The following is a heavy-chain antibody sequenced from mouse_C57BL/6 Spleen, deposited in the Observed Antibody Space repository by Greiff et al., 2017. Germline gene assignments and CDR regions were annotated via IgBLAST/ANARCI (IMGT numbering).Heavy chain of an antibody. J-gene: IGHJ2*01. CDR3: TSPSSRGFDY. Sequence: EVKLMESGGGLVQPGGSMKLSCAASGFTFSDAWMDWVRQSPEKGLEWVAEIRNKANNHATYYAESVKGRFTISRDESKRSGYLQMNSLRAEDTGIYYCTSPSSRGFDYWGQGTTLTVSS. CDR1: GFTFSDAW. V-gene: IGHV6-6*01. CDR2: IRNKANNHAT.